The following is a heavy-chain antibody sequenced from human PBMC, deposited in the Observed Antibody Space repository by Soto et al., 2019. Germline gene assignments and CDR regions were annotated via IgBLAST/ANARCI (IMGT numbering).Heavy chain of an antibody. CDR2: MNPNSGNT. J-gene: IGHJ6*02. D-gene: IGHD1-7*01. Sequence: GASVKVSCKASGYTFTSYDINWVRQATGQGLEWMGWMNPNSGNTGYAQKFQGRVTMTRNTSISTAYMELSSLRSEDTAVYYCARGFSGELEPLYYGMDVWGQGTTVTVSS. CDR1: GYTFTSYD. CDR3: ARGFSGELEPLYYGMDV. V-gene: IGHV1-8*01.